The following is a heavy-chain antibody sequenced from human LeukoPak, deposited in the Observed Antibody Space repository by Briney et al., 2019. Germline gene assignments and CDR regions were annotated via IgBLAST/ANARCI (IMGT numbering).Heavy chain of an antibody. Sequence: GRSLRLSCAASGFTFSSYGMHWVRQAPGKGLEWVAVISYDGSNKYYADSVKGRFTISRDNSKNTLYLQMNSLRAEDTAVYYCAKVLSSWTTAECFQHWGQGTLVTVSS. CDR2: ISYDGSNK. V-gene: IGHV3-30*18. CDR1: GFTFSSYG. J-gene: IGHJ1*01. CDR3: AKVLSSWTTAECFQH. D-gene: IGHD6-13*01.